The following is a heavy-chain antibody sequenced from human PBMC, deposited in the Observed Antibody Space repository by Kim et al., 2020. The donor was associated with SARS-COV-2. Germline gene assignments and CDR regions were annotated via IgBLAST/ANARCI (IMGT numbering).Heavy chain of an antibody. CDR3: MIRLPGTYYVDY. D-gene: IGHD3-16*01. CDR2: IKTKADSYAT. J-gene: IGHJ4*02. CDR1: GFTFSGSD. Sequence: GGSLRLSCAASGFTFSGSDTYWVRQAPGKGPEWVGRIKTKADSYATEYGASVTGRFTFSRDDSKNTAYLQMNTLKTEDTAVYYCMIRLPGTYYVDYWGQGTLVTVSS. V-gene: IGHV3-73*01.